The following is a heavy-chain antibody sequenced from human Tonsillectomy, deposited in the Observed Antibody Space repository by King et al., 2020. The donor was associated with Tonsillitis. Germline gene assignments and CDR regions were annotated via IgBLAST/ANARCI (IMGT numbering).Heavy chain of an antibody. CDR1: GFTFSSYA. V-gene: IGHV3-30-3*01. D-gene: IGHD3-9*01. CDR3: ARWNGYCDWSPTDWYFDL. Sequence: VQLVESGGGVVQPGRSLRLSCAASGFTFSSYAMHWVRQAPGKGLEWVAVISYDGSNKYYPDSVKGRLTISRDNSKNTLYLQMNSLRAEDTAVYYCARWNGYCDWSPTDWYFDLWGRGTLVTVSS. J-gene: IGHJ2*01. CDR2: ISYDGSNK.